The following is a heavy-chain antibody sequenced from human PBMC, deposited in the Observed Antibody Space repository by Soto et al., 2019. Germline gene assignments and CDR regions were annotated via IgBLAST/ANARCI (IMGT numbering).Heavy chain of an antibody. CDR1: GSGFISSG. J-gene: IGHJ6*02. CDR3: SADRPDIGVGWWV. V-gene: IGHV1-58*02. CDR2: IVVASGQT. Sequence: VKVSCKASGSGFISSGIQWVRQAHGQRLEWIGWIVVASGQTNYAQNFRGRVAITRDTSTATAYIELTGLTSEDTAVYFCSADRPDIGVGWWVWGQGTTVTVSS. D-gene: IGHD2-15*01.